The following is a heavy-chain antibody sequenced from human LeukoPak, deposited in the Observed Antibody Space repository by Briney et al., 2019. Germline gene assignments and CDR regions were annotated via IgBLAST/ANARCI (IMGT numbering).Heavy chain of an antibody. Sequence: LTGASLRLSCAASGFTFSSYAMSWVRQAPGKGLEWVSAISGSGGSTYYADSVKGRFTIFRDNSKNTLYLQMNSLRAEDTAVYYCAKDQIYYDSSGYYGLAEYFQHWGQGTLVTVSS. D-gene: IGHD3-22*01. J-gene: IGHJ1*01. V-gene: IGHV3-23*01. CDR1: GFTFSSYA. CDR3: AKDQIYYDSSGYYGLAEYFQH. CDR2: ISGSGGST.